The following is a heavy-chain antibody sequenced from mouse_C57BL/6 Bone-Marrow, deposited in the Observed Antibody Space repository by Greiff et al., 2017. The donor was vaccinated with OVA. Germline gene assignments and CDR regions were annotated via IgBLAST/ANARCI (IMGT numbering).Heavy chain of an antibody. Sequence: QVQLKQPGAELVKPGASVKLSCKASGYTFTSYWMHWVKQRPGRGLEWIGRIDPNSGGTKYNEKFKSKATMTVDKPSSTAYMQLSSLTSEDSAVYDCARSDSNYPAWFAYWGQGTLVTVSA. V-gene: IGHV1-72*01. CDR1: GYTFTSYW. D-gene: IGHD2-5*01. CDR3: ARSDSNYPAWFAY. J-gene: IGHJ3*01. CDR2: IDPNSGGT.